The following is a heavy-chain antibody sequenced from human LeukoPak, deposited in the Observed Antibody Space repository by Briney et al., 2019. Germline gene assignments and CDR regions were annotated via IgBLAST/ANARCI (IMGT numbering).Heavy chain of an antibody. Sequence: ESGPTLVKPTQTLTLTCTFSGFSLSTSGVGAGWIRQPPGKALEWLALIYWNDDKRYSPSLKSRLTISKDTSKNQVVLTMTNMDPVDTATYYCARSYSDYDYFNNWFDPWGQGTLVTVSS. CDR1: GFSLSTSGVG. CDR2: IYWNDDK. J-gene: IGHJ5*02. CDR3: ARSYSDYDYFNNWFDP. V-gene: IGHV2-5*01. D-gene: IGHD5-12*01.